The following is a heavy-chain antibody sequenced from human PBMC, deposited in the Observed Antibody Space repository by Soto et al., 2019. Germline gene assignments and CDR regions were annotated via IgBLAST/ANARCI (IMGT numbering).Heavy chain of an antibody. V-gene: IGHV2-70*01. D-gene: IGHD4-4*01. CDR1: GFSLTTHGVC. Sequence: SGPTLVNPTQTLTLTCSFSGFSLTTHGVCVSWIRQPPGKALEWLALIDWDDGKYYNTSLKTRLTISKDTPKNQVVLTMANVDPLDTATYFCARTSISERVHHQFYSGMDGWGQGTTVTVSS. CDR2: IDWDDGK. CDR3: ARTSISERVHHQFYSGMDG. J-gene: IGHJ6*02.